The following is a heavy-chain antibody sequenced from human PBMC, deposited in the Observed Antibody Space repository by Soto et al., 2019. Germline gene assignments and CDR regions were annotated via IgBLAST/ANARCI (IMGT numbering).Heavy chain of an antibody. V-gene: IGHV3-23*01. CDR3: AKDLVGSNADYYDY. CDR2: ISGSGGST. CDR1: GFTFSSYS. J-gene: IGHJ4*02. Sequence: GGSLRLSCAASGFTFSSYSMSWVRQAPGKGMEWVAAISGSGGSTYYADSVKGRFTISRENSKNTLYLQMNSLRAEDAAVYYCAKDLVGSNADYYDYWGQGTLVTVSS. D-gene: IGHD2-15*01.